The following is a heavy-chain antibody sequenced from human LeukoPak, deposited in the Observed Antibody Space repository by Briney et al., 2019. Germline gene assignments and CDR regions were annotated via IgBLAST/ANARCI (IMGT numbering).Heavy chain of an antibody. CDR2: IYWDDDK. J-gene: IGHJ4*02. V-gene: IGHV2-5*02. CDR1: GFSLSTSGVG. CDR3: AHVPRGNSFDY. Sequence: SGPTLLKPTQTLTLTCTFSGFSLSTSGVGVGWIRQPPGKALEWLALIYWDDDKRYSPSLKSSLTITKDTCKNQVVLTMTNMDPVDTATYYCAHVPRGNSFDYWGQGTLVTVSS.